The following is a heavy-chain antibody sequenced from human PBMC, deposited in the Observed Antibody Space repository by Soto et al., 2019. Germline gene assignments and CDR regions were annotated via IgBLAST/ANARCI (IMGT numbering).Heavy chain of an antibody. Sequence: QVQLQESGPGLVKPSETLSLTCTVSGGSISSYYWSWIRQPPGKGLVWIGYIYYSGSTNYNPSLKSRVTISVDTSKNQFSLKLSSVTAADTAVYYCARYQGYYGSGSYYSHYGMDVWGQGTTVTVSS. J-gene: IGHJ6*02. CDR3: ARYQGYYGSGSYYSHYGMDV. D-gene: IGHD3-10*01. V-gene: IGHV4-59*01. CDR1: GGSISSYY. CDR2: IYYSGST.